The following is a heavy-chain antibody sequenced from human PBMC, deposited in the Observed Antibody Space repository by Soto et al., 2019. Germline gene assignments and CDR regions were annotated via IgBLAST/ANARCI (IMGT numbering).Heavy chain of an antibody. V-gene: IGHV1-46*04. Sequence: QVQLMQSGAEVKKPGASVKVSCKASGDTFTDYYIHWVRQAPGQGLEWMGTVNPRGGHTTYAQHLLGGVTMTWDKSTSTLYMERTSLTSDDTAIYYCARGGHVVVVTAALDYWGQGTLVTVSS. J-gene: IGHJ4*02. CDR3: ARGGHVVVVTAALDY. D-gene: IGHD2-21*02. CDR1: GDTFTDYY. CDR2: VNPRGGHT.